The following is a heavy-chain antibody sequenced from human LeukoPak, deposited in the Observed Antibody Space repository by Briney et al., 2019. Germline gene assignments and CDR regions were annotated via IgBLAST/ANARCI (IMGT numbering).Heavy chain of an antibody. J-gene: IGHJ1*01. CDR3: VRHSTVTTGYFQN. CDR2: IYYTGST. V-gene: IGHV4-39*01. CDR1: GGSIDSSGYY. D-gene: IGHD4-11*01. Sequence: PSETLSLTCTVSGGSIDSSGYYWGWIRQPPGNALDWFGSIYYTGSTYYNPSLKSRVTISVDTSKNQFSLKLSSVTAADTAVYYCVRHSTVTTGYFQNWGQGTLVTVSS.